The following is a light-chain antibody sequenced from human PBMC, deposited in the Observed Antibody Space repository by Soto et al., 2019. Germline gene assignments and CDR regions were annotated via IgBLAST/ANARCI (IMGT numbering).Light chain of an antibody. J-gene: IGKJ3*01. CDR2: GAS. CDR3: QQYNNWPPV. V-gene: IGKV3-15*01. Sequence: EIVMTQSPATLSVSPGERATLSCRASQSVSSNLAWYQQKPGQAPRLLIYGASTRATGIPARFSGSGSGTDFTLPISSLQSEDFAFYYCQQYNNWPPVFGPGPKGDIK. CDR1: QSVSSN.